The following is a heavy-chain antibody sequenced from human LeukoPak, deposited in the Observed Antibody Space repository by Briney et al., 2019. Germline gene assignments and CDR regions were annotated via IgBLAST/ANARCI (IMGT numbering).Heavy chain of an antibody. CDR1: GFPFSDFH. CDR3: ARVRPGSSGSYYRTS. J-gene: IGHJ4*02. CDR2: ITSGGGFK. D-gene: IGHD3-22*01. Sequence: GGSLRLSCVGAGFPFSDFHMSWIRQAPGKGLEWVSYITSGGGFKYYADSVKGRFSISRDDSKNSVFLQMNSLRVEDTAVYYCARVRPGSSGSYYRTSWGQGTLVTVFS. V-gene: IGHV3-11*04.